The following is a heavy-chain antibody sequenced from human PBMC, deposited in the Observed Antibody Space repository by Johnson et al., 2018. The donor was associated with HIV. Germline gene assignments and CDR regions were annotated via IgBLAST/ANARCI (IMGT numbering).Heavy chain of an antibody. Sequence: EVQLLESGGGLVQPGGSLRLSCAASGFTFSSYWMHWVRQTPGKGLVWVSRISIDGSSTTYADSVKGRFTISRANAKNSMYLQLNSLRAEDTAVYYCARDSYKLELPLGAFDIWGQGTMVTVSS. CDR1: GFTFSSYW. D-gene: IGHD1-7*01. CDR2: ISIDGSST. J-gene: IGHJ3*02. CDR3: ARDSYKLELPLGAFDI. V-gene: IGHV3-74*01.